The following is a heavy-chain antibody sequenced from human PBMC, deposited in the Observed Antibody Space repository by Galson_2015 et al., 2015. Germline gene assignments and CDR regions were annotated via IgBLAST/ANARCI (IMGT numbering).Heavy chain of an antibody. Sequence: SLRLSCAASGLTFSNYGMNWVRQAPGKGLEWVSHIRSGSSTIYYADSVKGRFTISRDNAQNSLHLQMNSLRDDDTAVYYCARLTTVTTNDFWGQGTLVTVSS. D-gene: IGHD4-17*01. CDR3: ARLTTVTTNDF. CDR2: IRSGSSTI. CDR1: GLTFSNYG. J-gene: IGHJ4*02. V-gene: IGHV3-48*02.